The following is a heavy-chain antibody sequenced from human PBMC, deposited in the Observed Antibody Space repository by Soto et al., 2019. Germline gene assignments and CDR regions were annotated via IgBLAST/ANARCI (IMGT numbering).Heavy chain of an antibody. D-gene: IGHD3-3*01. Sequence: GGSLRLSCAASGSTFSSYSMNWVRQAPGKGLEWVSSISSSSSYIYYADSVKGRFTISRDNAKNSLYLQMNSLRAEDTAVYYCARDREEYYDFWSGYSSFYYYYGMDVWGQGTTVTVSS. J-gene: IGHJ6*02. CDR3: ARDREEYYDFWSGYSSFYYYYGMDV. CDR1: GSTFSSYS. V-gene: IGHV3-21*01. CDR2: ISSSSSYI.